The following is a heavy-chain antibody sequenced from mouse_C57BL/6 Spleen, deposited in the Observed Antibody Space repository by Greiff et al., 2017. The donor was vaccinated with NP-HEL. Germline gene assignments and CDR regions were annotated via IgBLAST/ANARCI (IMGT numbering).Heavy chain of an antibody. J-gene: IGHJ4*01. Sequence: EVKLMESGEGLVKPGGSLKLSCAASGFTFSSYAMSWVRQTPEKRLEWVAYISSGGDYIYYADTVKGRFTISRDNARNTLYLQMSSLKSEDTAMYYCTRVGPFYAMDYWGQGTSVTVSS. CDR2: ISSGGDYI. CDR1: GFTFSSYA. CDR3: TRVGPFYAMDY. V-gene: IGHV5-9-1*02.